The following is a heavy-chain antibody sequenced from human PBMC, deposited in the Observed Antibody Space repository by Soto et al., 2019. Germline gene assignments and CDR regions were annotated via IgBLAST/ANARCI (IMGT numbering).Heavy chain of an antibody. J-gene: IGHJ4*02. D-gene: IGHD3-9*01. V-gene: IGHV3-23*01. Sequence: PGGSLRLSCAASGFTFSSYAMSWVSQAPGKGLEWVSAISGSGVSTYYGDSVKGRFTVSRDNAKNSVYLQMNSLRAEDTAVYYCAREPGYFYYFDYWGQGILVTVSS. CDR3: AREPGYFYYFDY. CDR1: GFTFSSYA. CDR2: ISGSGVST.